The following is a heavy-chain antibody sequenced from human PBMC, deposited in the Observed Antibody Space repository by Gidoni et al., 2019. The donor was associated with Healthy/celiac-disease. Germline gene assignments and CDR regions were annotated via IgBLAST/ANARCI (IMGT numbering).Heavy chain of an antibody. CDR3: AKDLTRITMVRGVTNFDY. J-gene: IGHJ4*02. CDR1: GFTFSSYA. CDR2: ISGSGGSP. Sequence: VQPLESGGGLVQPGGSLSLSCAATGFTFSSYAMSWVRQAPGTGLEWVLAISGSGGSPYYTDSVKGRFTISRDKSKNTLYLQMNSLRAEDTAVYYCAKDLTRITMVRGVTNFDYWGQGTLVTVSS. D-gene: IGHD3-10*01. V-gene: IGHV3-23*01.